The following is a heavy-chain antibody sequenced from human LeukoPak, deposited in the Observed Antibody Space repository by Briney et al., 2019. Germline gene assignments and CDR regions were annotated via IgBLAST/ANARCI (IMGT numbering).Heavy chain of an antibody. CDR1: GFTFSSYA. D-gene: IGHD3-22*01. Sequence: GGSLRLSCAASGFTFSSYAMSWVRQAPGKGLEWVSAISGSGGSTYYADSVKGRFTISRDNSKNTLYLQMNSLRAEDTAVYYCAKGPSYYYDSSGYYLIDYWGQGTLVTVPS. CDR3: AKGPSYYYDSSGYYLIDY. J-gene: IGHJ4*02. CDR2: ISGSGGST. V-gene: IGHV3-23*01.